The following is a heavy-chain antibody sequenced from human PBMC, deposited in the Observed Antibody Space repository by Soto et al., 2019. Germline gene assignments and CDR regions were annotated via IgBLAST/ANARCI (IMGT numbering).Heavy chain of an antibody. CDR3: AKTSPPSPPYCSGGSCYLDAFDI. J-gene: IGHJ3*02. CDR1: GFTFSSYA. Sequence: GGSLRLSCAASGFTFSSYAMSWVRQAPGKGLEWVSAISGSGGSTYYADSVKGRFTISRDNSKNTLYLQMNSLRAEDTAVYYCAKTSPPSPPYCSGGSCYLDAFDIWGQGTMVTVSS. D-gene: IGHD2-15*01. CDR2: ISGSGGST. V-gene: IGHV3-23*01.